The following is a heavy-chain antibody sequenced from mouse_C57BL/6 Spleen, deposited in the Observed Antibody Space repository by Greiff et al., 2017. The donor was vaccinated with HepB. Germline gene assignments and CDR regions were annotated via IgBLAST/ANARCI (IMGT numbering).Heavy chain of an antibody. Sequence: VQLQQSGPELVKPGASVKISCKASGYTFTDYYMNWVKQSHGKSLEWIGDINPNNGGTNYNQKFKGKATLTVDTSSSTAYMQLSSLTSEDSAVYYCARPYGSSYWYFDVWGTGTTVTVSS. V-gene: IGHV1-26*01. CDR1: GYTFTDYY. J-gene: IGHJ1*03. CDR3: ARPYGSSYWYFDV. D-gene: IGHD1-1*01. CDR2: INPNNGGT.